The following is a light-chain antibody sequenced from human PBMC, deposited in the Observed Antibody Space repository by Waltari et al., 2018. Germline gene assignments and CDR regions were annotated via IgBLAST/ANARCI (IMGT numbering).Light chain of an antibody. CDR1: QSVSSY. J-gene: IGKJ2*01. CDR3: QQYGSSPRT. CDR2: AAS. Sequence: EIVLTQSPGTLSLSPGERATLSCRASQSVSSYVAWYQQRPGQAPRLLIYAASSRATGIPDKFSGSGSVTDFTLTISRVEPEDFAMYYCQQYGSSPRTFGQGTKLEI. V-gene: IGKV3-20*01.